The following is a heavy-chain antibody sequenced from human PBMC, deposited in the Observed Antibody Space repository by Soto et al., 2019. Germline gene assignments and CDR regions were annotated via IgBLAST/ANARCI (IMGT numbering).Heavy chain of an antibody. CDR1: GGSVSSGSYY. V-gene: IGHV4-61*01. CDR3: ARTYDSSGVYFDY. Sequence: SLTCTVSGGSVSSGSYYWSWIRQPPGKGLEWIGYIYYSGSTNYNPSLKSRVTISVDTSKNQFSLKLSSVTAADTAVYYCARTYDSSGVYFDYWGQGTLVTVSS. D-gene: IGHD3-22*01. CDR2: IYYSGST. J-gene: IGHJ4*02.